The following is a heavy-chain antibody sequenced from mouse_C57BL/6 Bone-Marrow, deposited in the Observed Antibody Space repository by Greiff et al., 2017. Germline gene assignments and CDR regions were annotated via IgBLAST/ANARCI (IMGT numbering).Heavy chain of an antibody. V-gene: IGHV6-6*01. D-gene: IGHD4-1*01. J-gene: IGHJ2*01. CDR3: TRPDSSGTDY. CDR1: GFTFSDAW. Sequence: EVQRVESGGGLVQPGGSMKLSCAASGFTFSDAWMDWVRQSPEKGLEWVAEIRNKANNHATYYAESVKGRFTISRDDSKSSVYLQMNSLRAEDTGIYYCTRPDSSGTDYWGQGTTLTVSS. CDR2: IRNKANNHAT.